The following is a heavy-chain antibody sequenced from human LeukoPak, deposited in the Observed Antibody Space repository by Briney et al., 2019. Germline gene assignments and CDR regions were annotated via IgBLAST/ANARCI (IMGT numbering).Heavy chain of an antibody. CDR2: ISGSGGST. D-gene: IGHD6-13*01. CDR1: GFTFSTYK. Sequence: PGGSLRLSCAASGFTFSTYKMNWVRQAPGKGLEWVSAISGSGGSTYYADSVKGRFTISRDNSKNTLYLQMNSLRAEDTAVYYCANPFTSIAAAGHVDYWGQGTLVTVSS. V-gene: IGHV3-23*01. J-gene: IGHJ4*02. CDR3: ANPFTSIAAAGHVDY.